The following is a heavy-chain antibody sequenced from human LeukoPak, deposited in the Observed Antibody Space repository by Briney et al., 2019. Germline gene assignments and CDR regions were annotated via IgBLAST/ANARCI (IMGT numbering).Heavy chain of an antibody. CDR3: ASRVAVTGIYCFDH. CDR1: GGSISTYY. V-gene: IGHV4-59*08. D-gene: IGHD6-19*01. Sequence: SETLSLTCTVSGGSISTYYWSWIRQPPGKGLEWIGYVYYSGATNYNPSLKSRVTISLDTSKNQFSLRLTSVTAADTAVYYCASRVAVTGIYCFDHWGQGTPVTVSS. CDR2: VYYSGAT. J-gene: IGHJ4*02.